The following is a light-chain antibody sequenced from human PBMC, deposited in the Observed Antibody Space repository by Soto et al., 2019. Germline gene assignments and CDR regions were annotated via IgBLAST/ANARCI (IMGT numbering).Light chain of an antibody. V-gene: IGKV3-20*01. CDR3: QQYSSSLIP. J-gene: IGKJ5*01. CDR2: GAS. CDR1: QSVSSNY. Sequence: ENVLTQSPGTLSLSPGERATLSCRASQSVSSNYLAWYQQKPGQAPRLLIYGASSRATGIPDRFSGSGSGTDFTLTISRLEPEDFAVYSCQQYSSSLIPVGQGTRLESK.